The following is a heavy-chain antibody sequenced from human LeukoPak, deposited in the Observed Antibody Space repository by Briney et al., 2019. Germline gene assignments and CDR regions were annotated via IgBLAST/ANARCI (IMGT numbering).Heavy chain of an antibody. Sequence: ASVKVSCKASGGTFSTYAFTWVRQAPGQGLEWMGGIIPFLGLTNYAQSFQDRLTITADESTSTAYMELSRLKPEDTAVYYCATDQAPHRPGGDHNKTALSWNLLSWFDPWGQGTLVTVSS. CDR1: GGTFSTYA. V-gene: IGHV1-69*10. J-gene: IGHJ5*02. D-gene: IGHD6-13*01. CDR2: IIPFLGLT. CDR3: ATDQAPHRPGGDHNKTALSWNLLSWFDP.